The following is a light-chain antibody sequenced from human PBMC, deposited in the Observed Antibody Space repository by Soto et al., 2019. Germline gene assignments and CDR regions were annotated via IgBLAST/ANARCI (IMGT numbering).Light chain of an antibody. CDR2: DAS. CDR1: QTIDSW. V-gene: IGKV1-5*01. J-gene: IGKJ5*01. Sequence: DIQMTQSPSNLSASVGDRVTIACRASQTIDSWLAWYQQKPGKAPKLLIYDASSLESGVSSRFSGSGYGTEFTLSISSLQPDDFATYYCQQYYRLITFGQGTRLEIK. CDR3: QQYYRLIT.